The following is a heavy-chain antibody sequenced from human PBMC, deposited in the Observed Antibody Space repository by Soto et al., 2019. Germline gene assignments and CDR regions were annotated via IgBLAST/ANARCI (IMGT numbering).Heavy chain of an antibody. J-gene: IGHJ5*02. D-gene: IGHD6-19*01. CDR3: ARDREYSSGWFRPQPNWFDP. Sequence: GASVKVSCKASGYTFTSYGISWVRQAPGQGLEWMGWISAYNGNTNYAQKLQGRVTMTTDTSTSTAYMELRSLRSDDTAVYYCARDREYSSGWFRPQPNWFDPWGQGTLVTVSS. CDR2: ISAYNGNT. CDR1: GYTFTSYG. V-gene: IGHV1-18*01.